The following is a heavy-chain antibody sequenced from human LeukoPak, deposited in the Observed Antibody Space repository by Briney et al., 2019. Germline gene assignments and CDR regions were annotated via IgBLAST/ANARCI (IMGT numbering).Heavy chain of an antibody. CDR2: ISGSGDST. D-gene: IGHD6-19*01. Sequence: GGSLRLSCAASGFTFSSYAMRWVRQAPGKGLEWVSGISGSGDSTYYADSVKGRFTISRDNSKNTLYLQMNSLRAEDTAVYYCARRSGIAVAGAFDYWGQGTLVTVSS. V-gene: IGHV3-23*01. J-gene: IGHJ4*02. CDR3: ARRSGIAVAGAFDY. CDR1: GFTFSSYA.